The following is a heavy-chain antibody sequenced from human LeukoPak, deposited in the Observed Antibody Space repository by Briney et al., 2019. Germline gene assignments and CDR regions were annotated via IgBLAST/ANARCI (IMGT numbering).Heavy chain of an antibody. J-gene: IGHJ4*02. CDR2: MSSSGSTI. CDR3: ARSILPAANAIDY. CDR1: GFNFSDYY. D-gene: IGHD2-2*01. V-gene: IGHV3-11*04. Sequence: GGSLRLSRAASGFNFSDYYMNWIRQAPGKGLEWISYMSSSGSTISYADSVTGRFTVSRDNAKNSLYLQMNSLRAEDTAVYYCARSILPAANAIDYWGQGTLLTVSS.